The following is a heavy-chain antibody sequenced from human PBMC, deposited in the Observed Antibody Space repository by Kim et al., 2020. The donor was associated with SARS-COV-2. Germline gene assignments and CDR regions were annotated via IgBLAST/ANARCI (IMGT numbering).Heavy chain of an antibody. Sequence: GGSLRLSCAATGFTFSDHYMDWVRQTPGKGLEWVGRSRNKAKSYTTEYAASVKGRFTISRDDSKNSLYLQMNSLKTEDTAVYYCARGYCNGGNCYSGYWGQGTLVTVSS. V-gene: IGHV3-72*01. CDR1: GFTFSDHY. CDR3: ARGYCNGGNCYSGY. D-gene: IGHD2-15*01. J-gene: IGHJ4*02. CDR2: SRNKAKSYTT.